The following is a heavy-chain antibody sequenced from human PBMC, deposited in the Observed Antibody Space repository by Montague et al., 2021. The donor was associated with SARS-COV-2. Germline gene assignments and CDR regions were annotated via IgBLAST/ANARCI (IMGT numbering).Heavy chain of an antibody. D-gene: IGHD3-3*02. CDR3: ARGISSAGSYYYHLDV. CDR1: GGSMSGYN. Sequence: SETLSLTCNVAGGSMSGYNWSWIRQPPGKGLQWIGSMYNSENTSYNPSLKSRVTISVDTSKKQFSLRLSSVTAADTAVYFCARGISSAGSYYYHLDVWGQGTTVTVSS. V-gene: IGHV4-59*01. CDR2: MYNSENT. J-gene: IGHJ6*02.